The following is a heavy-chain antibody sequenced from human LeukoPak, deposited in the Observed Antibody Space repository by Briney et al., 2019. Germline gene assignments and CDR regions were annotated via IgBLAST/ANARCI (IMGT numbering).Heavy chain of an antibody. J-gene: IGHJ3*02. D-gene: IGHD2-2*01. V-gene: IGHV4-30-2*01. CDR2: IYHSGST. CDR1: GGSISSGGYY. CDR3: ARDRRTPRAFDI. Sequence: SQTLSLTCTVSGGSISSGGYYWSWIRQPPGKGLEWIGYIYHSGSTYYNPSLKSRVTISVDRSKNQFSLKLSSVTAADTAVYYCARDRRTPRAFDIWGQGTMVTVSS.